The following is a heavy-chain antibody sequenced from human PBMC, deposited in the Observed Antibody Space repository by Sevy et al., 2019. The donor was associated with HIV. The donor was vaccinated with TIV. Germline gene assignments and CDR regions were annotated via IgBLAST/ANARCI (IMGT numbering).Heavy chain of an antibody. Sequence: GGSLRLSCAASGFTFSSYGMHWVRQAPGKGLEWVADISYDGSNKYYADSVKGRFTISRGKSKNTLYLQMNSLRAEDTAVYCCAKDFGLGFTGIQLWAFGYWGQGTLVTVSS. CDR3: AKDFGLGFTGIQLWAFGY. CDR1: GFTFSSYG. CDR2: ISYDGSNK. V-gene: IGHV3-30*18. J-gene: IGHJ4*02. D-gene: IGHD5-18*01.